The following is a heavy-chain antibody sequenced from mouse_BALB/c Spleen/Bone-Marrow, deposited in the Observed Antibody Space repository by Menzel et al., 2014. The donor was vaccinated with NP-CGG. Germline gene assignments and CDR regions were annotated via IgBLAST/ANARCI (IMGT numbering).Heavy chain of an antibody. D-gene: IGHD2-14*01. CDR3: ARYRLGTYFDY. V-gene: IGHV14-3*02. CDR2: IDPANGNA. J-gene: IGHJ2*01. CDR1: GFNIKDTY. Sequence: VQLQQSGAELVKPGASVKLSCTASGFNIKDTYMHWVKQRPEQGLEWIGRIDPANGNAKYDPKFQGKATITADTSSNTACLQLSSLTSEDTAVYYYARYRLGTYFDYWGQGTTLTVSS.